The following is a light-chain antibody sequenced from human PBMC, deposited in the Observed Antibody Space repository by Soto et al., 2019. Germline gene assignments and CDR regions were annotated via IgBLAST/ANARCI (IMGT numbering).Light chain of an antibody. CDR1: SSDVGGYDF. CDR2: EVS. Sequence: QSVLTQPASVSGSPGQSITISCTGTSSDVGGYDFVSWYQQHPGKVPKLLIYEVSNRPSGVSNRFSGSKSGNTASLTISGLRAEDDSDYYCASYTRSSTLVFGGGTKLTVL. CDR3: ASYTRSSTLV. V-gene: IGLV2-14*01. J-gene: IGLJ2*01.